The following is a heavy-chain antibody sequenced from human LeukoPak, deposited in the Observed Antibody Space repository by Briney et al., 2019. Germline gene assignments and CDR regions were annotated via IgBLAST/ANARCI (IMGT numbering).Heavy chain of an antibody. CDR2: ISWNSGSI. J-gene: IGHJ4*02. V-gene: IGHV3-9*01. D-gene: IGHD6-19*01. CDR3: ARDSRGWYGYFDY. Sequence: GGSLRLSCAASGFTFDDYAMHWVRQAPGKGLEWVSGISWNSGSIGYADSVKGRFTIPRDNSKNTLYLQMNSLRAEDTAVYYCARDSRGWYGYFDYWGQGTLVTVSS. CDR1: GFTFDDYA.